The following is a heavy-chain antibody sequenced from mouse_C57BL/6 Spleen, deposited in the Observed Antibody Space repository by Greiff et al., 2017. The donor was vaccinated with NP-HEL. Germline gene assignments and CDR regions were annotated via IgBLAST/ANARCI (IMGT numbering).Heavy chain of an antibody. V-gene: IGHV5-4*03. J-gene: IGHJ1*03. CDR1: GFTFSSYA. CDR3: DRVDYGHSFDV. D-gene: IGHD2-1*01. CDR2: ISDGGSDT. Sequence: DVMLVESGGGLVKPGGSLKLSCAASGFTFSSYAMSWVRQTPEKRLEWVATISDGGSDTYYPDNVKGRFPISRNNAKNNLYLQMRHLKPEDTAMYYCDRVDYGHSFDVWGKGTTVTVSS.